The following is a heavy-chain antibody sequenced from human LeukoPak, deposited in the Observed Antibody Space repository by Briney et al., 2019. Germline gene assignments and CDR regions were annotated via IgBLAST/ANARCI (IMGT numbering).Heavy chain of an antibody. CDR3: ARDSSMLRGPLVIYYFDF. J-gene: IGHJ4*02. V-gene: IGHV3-30*02. CDR2: IQYDGKNK. CDR1: GFTFSNYG. D-gene: IGHD3-10*01. Sequence: GGSLRLSCAASGFTFSNYGMHWVRQAPGKGLEWVTFIQYDGKNKYYADSVKGRFTISRDNSKNTLYLQMNSLRVEDTAVYYCARDSSMLRGPLVIYYFDFWGQGTLVTVSS.